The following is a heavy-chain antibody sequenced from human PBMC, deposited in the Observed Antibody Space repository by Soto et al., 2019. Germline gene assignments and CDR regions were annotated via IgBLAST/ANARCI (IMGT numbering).Heavy chain of an antibody. Sequence: PSETLSLTCAVSGYSISSGYYWGWIRQPPGKGLEWIGSIYHSGSTYYNPSLKSRVTISVDTSKNQFSLKLSSVTAADTAVYYCASGRGWWFDSWGQGTLVTVSS. J-gene: IGHJ5*01. CDR1: GYSISSGYY. CDR2: IYHSGST. D-gene: IGHD2-15*01. V-gene: IGHV4-38-2*01. CDR3: ASGRGWWFDS.